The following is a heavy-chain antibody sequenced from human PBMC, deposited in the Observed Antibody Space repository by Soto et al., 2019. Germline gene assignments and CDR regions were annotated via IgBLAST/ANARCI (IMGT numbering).Heavy chain of an antibody. CDR3: ARYCSSTSCSHYYYYGMDV. Sequence: GGSLRLSCAASGFTFSSYGMHWVRQAPGKGLEWVAVIWYDGSNKYYADSVKGRFTISRDNSKNTLYLQMNSLRAEDTAVYYCARYCSSTSCSHYYYYGMDVWGQGTTVTVSS. V-gene: IGHV3-33*01. CDR1: GFTFSSYG. D-gene: IGHD2-2*01. CDR2: IWYDGSNK. J-gene: IGHJ6*02.